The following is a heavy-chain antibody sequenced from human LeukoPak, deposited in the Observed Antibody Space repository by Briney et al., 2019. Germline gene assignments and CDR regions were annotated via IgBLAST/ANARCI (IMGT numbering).Heavy chain of an antibody. V-gene: IGHV4-38-2*01. Sequence: SETLSLTCAVSGYSINSGYYWGWIRQPPGKGLEWIGSIYHSGSTYYNPSLKSRVTISVDTSKNQFSLKLSSVTAADTAVYYCARVVGCSSTSCYRNWFDPWGQGTLVTVSS. J-gene: IGHJ5*02. CDR1: GYSINSGYY. CDR2: IYHSGST. CDR3: ARVVGCSSTSCYRNWFDP. D-gene: IGHD2-2*01.